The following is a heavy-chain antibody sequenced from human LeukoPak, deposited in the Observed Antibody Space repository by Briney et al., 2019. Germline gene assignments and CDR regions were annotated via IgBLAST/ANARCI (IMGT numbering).Heavy chain of an antibody. CDR1: GFNFSDSA. V-gene: IGHV3-23*01. J-gene: IGHJ3*01. D-gene: IGHD5-12*01. CDR3: ARDIELST. CDR2: ISFNGRNT. Sequence: GGSLRLSCAASGFNFSDSAMSSVRQTPRKGLEWVSLISFNGRNTYYGDSVKGRFTISRDNSKDTVYLQMNSLRAEDTAIFYCARDIELSTWGPGTMVTVSS.